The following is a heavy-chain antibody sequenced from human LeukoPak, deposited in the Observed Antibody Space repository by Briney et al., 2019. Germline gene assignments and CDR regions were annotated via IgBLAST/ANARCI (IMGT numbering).Heavy chain of an antibody. CDR2: IIPIFGTA. CDR3: ASRRGYSYGHYYYYGMDV. J-gene: IGHJ6*02. D-gene: IGHD5-18*01. V-gene: IGHV1-69*13. CDR1: GYTFSSHA. Sequence: SVKVSCKAFGYTFSSHAMNWVRQAPGQGLEWMGGIIPIFGTANYAQKFQGRVTITADESTSTAYMELSSLRSEDTAVYYCASRRGYSYGHYYYYGMDVWGQGTTVTVSS.